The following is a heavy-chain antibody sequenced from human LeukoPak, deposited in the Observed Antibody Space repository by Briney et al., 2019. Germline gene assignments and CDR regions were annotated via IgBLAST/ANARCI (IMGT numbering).Heavy chain of an antibody. V-gene: IGHV3-74*01. CDR2: INSDGSST. Sequence: GGSLRLSCAASGFTFSSYWMHWVRQTPGKGLVWVSRINSDGSSTSYADSVKGRFTISRDNAKNTLYLQMNSLRAEDTAVYYCARVAYCSSSCYAFEYWGQGTLVTVSS. J-gene: IGHJ4*02. D-gene: IGHD2-2*01. CDR1: GFTFSSYW. CDR3: ARVAYCSSSCYAFEY.